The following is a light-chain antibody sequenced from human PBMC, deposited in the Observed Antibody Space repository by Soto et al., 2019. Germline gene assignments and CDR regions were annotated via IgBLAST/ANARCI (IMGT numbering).Light chain of an antibody. CDR3: QQYGSTPPVT. Sequence: EIVMTQSPATLSVSPGETTRLSCRASQSINSDVAWYQQKVGQTPRLLIHGASTRATGIAARFSGSGSGTEFTLTIRRLEADDFAVYYCQQYGSTPPVTFGGGTKVEIK. CDR2: GAS. CDR1: QSINSD. J-gene: IGKJ4*01. V-gene: IGKV3D-15*01.